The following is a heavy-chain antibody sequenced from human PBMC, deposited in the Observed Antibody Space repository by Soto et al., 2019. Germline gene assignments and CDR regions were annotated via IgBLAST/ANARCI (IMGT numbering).Heavy chain of an antibody. CDR1: GGTFSSYA. J-gene: IGHJ4*02. Sequence: SVKVSCKASGGTFSSYAISWVRQAPGQGLEWMGGIIPIFGTANYAQKFQGRVTITADKSTSTAYMELSSLRSEDTAVYYCAREGVGATLAYFDYWGQGTMVTVYS. CDR3: AREGVGATLAYFDY. V-gene: IGHV1-69*06. D-gene: IGHD1-26*01. CDR2: IIPIFGTA.